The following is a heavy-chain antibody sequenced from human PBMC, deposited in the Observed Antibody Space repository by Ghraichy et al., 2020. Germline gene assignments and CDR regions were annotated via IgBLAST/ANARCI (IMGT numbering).Heavy chain of an antibody. CDR1: AGTFNIYA. CDR3: ARASTRYCSSPSCSHYSYYYGMDV. V-gene: IGHV1-69*13. CDR2: IIPIFGTP. D-gene: IGHD2-2*01. J-gene: IGHJ6*02. Sequence: SVKVSCKASAGTFNIYAISWVRQAPGQGLEWMGGIIPIFGTPNYAQKVQGRVTITADESTTTVYMELSSLRSEDTAVYYCARASTRYCSSPSCSHYSYYYGMDVWGQGTTVTVSS.